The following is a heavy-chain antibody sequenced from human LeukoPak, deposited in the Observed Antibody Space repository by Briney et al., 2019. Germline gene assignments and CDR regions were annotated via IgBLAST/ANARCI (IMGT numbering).Heavy chain of an antibody. D-gene: IGHD4-17*01. CDR2: IIPIFGTA. V-gene: IGHV1-69*05. Sequence: APVKVSCKASGGTFSSYAISWVRQAPGQGLEWMGRIIPIFGTANYAQKFQGRVTITTDESTSTAYMELSSLRSEDTAVYYCAATTVTTIDYWGQGTLVTVSS. J-gene: IGHJ4*02. CDR1: GGTFSSYA. CDR3: AATTVTTIDY.